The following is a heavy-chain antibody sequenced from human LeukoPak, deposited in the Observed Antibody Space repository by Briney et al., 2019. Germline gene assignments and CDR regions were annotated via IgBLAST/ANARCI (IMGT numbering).Heavy chain of an antibody. CDR1: GFTFDDYA. D-gene: IGHD3-22*01. CDR2: IIWNSGTI. J-gene: IGHJ4*02. CDR3: ATTLSGFYDSSGYWNY. Sequence: PGGSLRLSCAASGFTFDDYAMHWVRQAPGKGLEWVSGIIWNSGTIGYADSVKGRFTISRDNAKNSLYLQMNSLRAEDTALYYCATTLSGFYDSSGYWNYWGQGTLVTVSS. V-gene: IGHV3-9*01.